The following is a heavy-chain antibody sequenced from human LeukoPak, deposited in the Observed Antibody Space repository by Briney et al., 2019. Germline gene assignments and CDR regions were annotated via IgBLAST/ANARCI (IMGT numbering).Heavy chain of an antibody. Sequence: GASVKVSCKASGYTYTANHIHWVRQAPGQGLEWMGRINPNSGGTIYAQEFQGRVIMTRDTSITTGYMELSRLRSDDTAVYYCASGSGTYSPDYWGQGTLVTVSS. J-gene: IGHJ4*02. V-gene: IGHV1-2*06. CDR2: INPNSGGT. D-gene: IGHD3-10*01. CDR3: ASGSGTYSPDY. CDR1: GYTYTANH.